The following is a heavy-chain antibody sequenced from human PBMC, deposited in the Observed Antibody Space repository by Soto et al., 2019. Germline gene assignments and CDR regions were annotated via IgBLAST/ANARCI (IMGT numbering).Heavy chain of an antibody. V-gene: IGHV3-30-3*01. CDR2: ISYDGSNK. D-gene: IGHD6-19*01. J-gene: IGHJ5*02. CDR1: GFTFSSHA. Sequence: QVQLVESGGGVVQPGRSPRLSCAASGFTFSSHAMHWVRQAPGKGLEWVAVISYDGSNKYYADSVKGRFTISRDNSKNTLYLQMNSLRAEDTAVYYCARDLEVAVAGAWGQGTLVTVSS. CDR3: ARDLEVAVAGA.